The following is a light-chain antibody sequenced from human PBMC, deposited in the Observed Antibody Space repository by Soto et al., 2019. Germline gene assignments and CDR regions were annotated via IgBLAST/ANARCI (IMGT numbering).Light chain of an antibody. CDR1: QSLLHSNGYNY. J-gene: IGKJ4*01. CDR2: LGS. CDR3: VQALQTPVT. V-gene: IGKV2-28*01. Sequence: DIVMTQSPLSLPVTPGEPASISCRSSQSLLHSNGYNYLDWYLQKPGQSPQLLIYLGSNRASGVPDRFSGSGSGTDFTLKISRVEAEDVGVYYCVQALQTPVTFGGGTKVEIK.